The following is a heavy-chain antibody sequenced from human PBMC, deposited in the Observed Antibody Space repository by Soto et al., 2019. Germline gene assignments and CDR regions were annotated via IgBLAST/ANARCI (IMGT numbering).Heavy chain of an antibody. V-gene: IGHV3-23*01. D-gene: IGHD2-15*01. CDR2: ISGSGGST. CDR1: GFTFSSYA. CDR3: AKSVVVVVAMGDFDY. J-gene: IGHJ4*02. Sequence: GGSLRLSCAASGFTFSSYAMSWVRQAPGKGLEWVSAISGSGGSTYYADSVKGRFTISRDNSKNTLYLQMNSLRAEDTAVYYCAKSVVVVVAMGDFDYWGQGTLVTVSS.